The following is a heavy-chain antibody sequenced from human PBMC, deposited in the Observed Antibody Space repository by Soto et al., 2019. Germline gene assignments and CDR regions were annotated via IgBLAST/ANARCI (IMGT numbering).Heavy chain of an antibody. Sequence: SETLSLTCTVSGGSISSYYWSWIRQPPGKGLEWIGYIYYSGSTNYNPSLKSRVTISVDTSKNQFSLKLSSVTAADTAVYYCATCHERWLQFGELWFDPWGQGTLVTVSS. V-gene: IGHV4-59*01. CDR3: ATCHERWLQFGELWFDP. CDR1: GGSISSYY. J-gene: IGHJ5*02. CDR2: IYYSGST. D-gene: IGHD5-12*01.